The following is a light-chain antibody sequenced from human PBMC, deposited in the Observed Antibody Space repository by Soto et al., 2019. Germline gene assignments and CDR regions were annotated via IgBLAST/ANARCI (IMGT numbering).Light chain of an antibody. J-gene: IGLJ2*01. CDR3: NSYTSTNPLV. CDR2: DVT. Sequence: QSVLTQPASVSGSPGQSITISCTGTSSDVGGYNHVSWYQQHPGKAPKLMIYDVTDRPSGVSNRFSGSNSGNTTSLAISRLQADDKADYYCNSYTSTNPLVFGGGTKLTV. V-gene: IGLV2-14*03. CDR1: SSDVGGYNH.